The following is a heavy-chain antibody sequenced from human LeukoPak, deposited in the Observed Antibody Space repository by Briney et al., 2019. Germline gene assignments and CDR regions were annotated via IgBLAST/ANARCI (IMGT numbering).Heavy chain of an antibody. Sequence: GGSLRLSCAASGFTFDDYAMHWVRQAPGKGLEWVSGISWNSGSIGYADSVKGRFTISRDNSKNTLYLQMNSLRAEDTAVYYCAKDQRSGSYIDYWGQGTLVTVSS. V-gene: IGHV3-9*01. CDR1: GFTFDDYA. CDR3: AKDQRSGSYIDY. D-gene: IGHD1-26*01. J-gene: IGHJ4*02. CDR2: ISWNSGSI.